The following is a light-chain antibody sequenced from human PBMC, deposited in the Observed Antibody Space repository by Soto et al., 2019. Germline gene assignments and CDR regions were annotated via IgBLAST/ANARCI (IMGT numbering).Light chain of an antibody. CDR2: SAS. V-gene: IGKV3-20*01. J-gene: IGKJ5*01. Sequence: EIVLTQSPGTLSLSPGERGTLXYRASRSVSGSYLAWYQQKPGQAPRVLIYSASLRATGIPDRFSGSGSGTDSSLTISRLEPEDFAVYYCQQYGSSPITFGQGTRLEI. CDR1: RSVSGSY. CDR3: QQYGSSPIT.